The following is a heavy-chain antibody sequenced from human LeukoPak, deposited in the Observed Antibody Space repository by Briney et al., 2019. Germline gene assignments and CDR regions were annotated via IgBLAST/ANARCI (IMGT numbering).Heavy chain of an antibody. Sequence: GGSLRLSCAASGFTFSSYSMNWVRQAPGKGLEWVSYISSSSSTIYYADSVKGRFTISRDNAKNSLCLQMNSLRAEDTAVYYCARDSSVAYYYYMDVWGKGTTVTVSS. V-gene: IGHV3-48*01. J-gene: IGHJ6*03. D-gene: IGHD3-22*01. CDR2: ISSSSSTI. CDR1: GFTFSSYS. CDR3: ARDSSVAYYYYMDV.